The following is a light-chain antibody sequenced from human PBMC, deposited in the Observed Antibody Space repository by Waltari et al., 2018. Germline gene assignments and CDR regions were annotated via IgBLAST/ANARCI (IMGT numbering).Light chain of an antibody. CDR2: DVN. CDR1: SSYVGAYNY. J-gene: IGLJ3*02. Sequence: HSALTQPASVSGSPGQSITFSCTGTSSYVGAYNYVSWYQQHPSKAPRLMIFDVNDRPAGVSYRFSGSKSGNTASLTISGLQAEDEADYYCCSFTRSNSWVFGGGTKLTVL. CDR3: CSFTRSNSWV. V-gene: IGLV2-14*03.